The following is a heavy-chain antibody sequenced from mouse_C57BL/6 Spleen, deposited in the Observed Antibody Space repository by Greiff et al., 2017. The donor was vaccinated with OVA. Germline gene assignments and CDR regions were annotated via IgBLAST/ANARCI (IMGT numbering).Heavy chain of an antibody. J-gene: IGHJ2*01. D-gene: IGHD1-1*01. CDR2: IDPSDSYP. CDR1: GYTFTSYW. Sequence: QVQLQQPGAELVKPGASVKLSCKASGYTFTSYWMQWVKQRPGQGLEWIGEIDPSDSYPNSNPKFKGKATLTVDTSSSTAYMQLSSLTSEDSAVYDCARGYYYGSSYGVDYWGQGTTLTVSS. CDR3: ARGYYYGSSYGVDY. V-gene: IGHV1-50*01.